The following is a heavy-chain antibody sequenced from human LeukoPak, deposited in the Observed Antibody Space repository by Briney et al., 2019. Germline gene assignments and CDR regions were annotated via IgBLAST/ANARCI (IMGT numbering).Heavy chain of an antibody. Sequence: GGSLRLSCSASGFTFSWYAMHWVRQAPGKGLEYVSTISSNGGSTYYADSVKGRFTISRDNSKDTLYLQMSSLRAEDTAVYYCVKGSSGWYEGYFDYWGQGTLVTVSS. CDR2: ISSNGGST. CDR3: VKGSSGWYEGYFDY. D-gene: IGHD6-19*01. CDR1: GFTFSWYA. J-gene: IGHJ4*02. V-gene: IGHV3-64D*09.